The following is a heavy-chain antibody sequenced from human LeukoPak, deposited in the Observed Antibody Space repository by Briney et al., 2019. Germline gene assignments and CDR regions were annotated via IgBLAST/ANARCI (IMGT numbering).Heavy chain of an antibody. CDR3: ARNQYSSSWYVD. D-gene: IGHD6-13*01. V-gene: IGHV4-34*01. Sequence: KPSETLSLTCAVYGGSFSGYYWSWIRQPPGKGLEWIGEINHSGSTNYNPSLKSRVTISVDTSKNQFSLKLSSVTAADTAVYYCARNQYSSSWYVDWGQGTLVIVSS. CDR2: INHSGST. J-gene: IGHJ4*02. CDR1: GGSFSGYY.